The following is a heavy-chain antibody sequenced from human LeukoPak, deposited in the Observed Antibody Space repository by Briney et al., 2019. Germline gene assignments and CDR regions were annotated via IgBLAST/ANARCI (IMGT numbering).Heavy chain of an antibody. Sequence: PGGSLRLSCAASGFTFSSYWMSWVRQAPGKGLEWVANIKQDGSEKYYVDSVKGRFTISRDNAKNSLYLQMNSLRAEDTAVYYCARDHEYCSSTSCYGPYYYCYMDVWGKGTTVTVSS. V-gene: IGHV3-7*01. CDR2: IKQDGSEK. CDR1: GFTFSSYW. J-gene: IGHJ6*03. D-gene: IGHD2-2*01. CDR3: ARDHEYCSSTSCYGPYYYCYMDV.